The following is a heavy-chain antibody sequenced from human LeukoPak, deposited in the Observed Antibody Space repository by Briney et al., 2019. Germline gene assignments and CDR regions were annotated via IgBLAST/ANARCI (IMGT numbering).Heavy chain of an antibody. J-gene: IGHJ4*02. V-gene: IGHV3-30*18. CDR2: MSYNGSNK. Sequence: PGGSLRLSCAASGFTFSSYGMHWVRQAPGKGLEWVAFMSYNGSNKYYADSVKGRFTISRDTSKNTLYLQMNSLRPDDTAVYFCAKGAREGATYFDYWGQGTLVTVSS. CDR1: GFTFSSYG. D-gene: IGHD1-26*01. CDR3: AKGAREGATYFDY.